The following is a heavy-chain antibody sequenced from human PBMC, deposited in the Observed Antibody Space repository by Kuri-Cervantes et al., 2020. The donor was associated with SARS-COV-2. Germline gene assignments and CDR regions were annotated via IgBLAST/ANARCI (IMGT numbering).Heavy chain of an antibody. CDR2: IYTSGST. D-gene: IGHD6-19*01. Sequence: SETLSLTCTVSGGSISSGSYYWSWIRQPAGKGLEWIGRIYTSGSTNYNPSLKSRVTISVDTSKNQFSLKLSSVTAADTAVYYCARDPPPDSSGWYSAFDIWGQGTMVTVSS. V-gene: IGHV4-61*02. CDR1: GGSISSGSYY. CDR3: ARDPPPDSSGWYSAFDI. J-gene: IGHJ3*02.